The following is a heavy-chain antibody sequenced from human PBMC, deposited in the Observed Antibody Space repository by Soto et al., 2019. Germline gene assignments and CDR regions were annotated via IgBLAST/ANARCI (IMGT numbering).Heavy chain of an antibody. V-gene: IGHV4-30-2*01. CDR3: SRSREFEY. Sequence: PSETLSLTCAVSGGSLSGATYSCHSSRQTPWRGLEWIGYIFPSGTNYYNPSLRSRVTISIDLSKNQFSLSLRSLNAADTAVYYFSRSREFEYCSQGTLFTVYS. CDR1: GGSLSGATYS. J-gene: IGHJ4*02. CDR2: IFPSGTN.